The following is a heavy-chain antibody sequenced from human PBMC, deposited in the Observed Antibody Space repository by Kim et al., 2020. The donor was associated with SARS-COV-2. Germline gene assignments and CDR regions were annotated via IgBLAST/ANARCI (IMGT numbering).Heavy chain of an antibody. CDR3: ARDYPLTIIDY. CDR2: ISSSGSTI. D-gene: IGHD3-16*02. V-gene: IGHV3-11*01. J-gene: IGHJ4*02. CDR1: GFTFSDYY. Sequence: GGSLRLSCAASGFTFSDYYMSWVRQAPGKGLEWVSYISSSGSTIYYADSVKGRFTISRDNAKNSLYLQMNSLRAEDTAVYYCARDYPLTIIDYWGQGTLVTVSS.